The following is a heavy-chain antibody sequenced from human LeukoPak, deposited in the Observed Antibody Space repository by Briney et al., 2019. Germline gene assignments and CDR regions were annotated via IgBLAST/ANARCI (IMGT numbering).Heavy chain of an antibody. D-gene: IGHD2-15*01. J-gene: IGHJ4*02. CDR1: GGSISSYY. V-gene: IGHV4-59*08. CDR3: ARATVVVSPLDY. Sequence: SETLSLTCTVSGGSISSYYWSWIRQPPGKGLEWIGHIYYSGSTNNNPSLKSRVTISVDTSKNQLSLKLSSVTAADTAVYYCARATVVVSPLDYWGQGTLVTVSS. CDR2: IYYSGST.